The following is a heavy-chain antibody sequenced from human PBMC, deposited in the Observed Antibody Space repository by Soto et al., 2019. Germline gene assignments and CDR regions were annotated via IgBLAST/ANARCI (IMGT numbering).Heavy chain of an antibody. CDR1: GFTFSSYG. V-gene: IGHV3-30*18. D-gene: IGHD5-18*01. Sequence: QVQLVESGGGVVQPGGSLRLSCAASGFTFSSYGMHWVRQAPGKGLEWVAVISYDGRNKYYADSVKGRFNISRDNSKKTLYLQMTSLRAEDTAGFYCAKDAFYLVTAMVWGQGTLVTFSS. CDR3: AKDAFYLVTAMV. CDR2: ISYDGRNK. J-gene: IGHJ1*01.